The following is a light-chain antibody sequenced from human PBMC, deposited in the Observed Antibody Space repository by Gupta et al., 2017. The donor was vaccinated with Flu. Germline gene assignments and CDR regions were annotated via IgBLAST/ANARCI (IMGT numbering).Light chain of an antibody. CDR3: QAYASSRSWV. CDR1: SSNIGAGYD. J-gene: IGLJ3*02. V-gene: IGLV1-40*01. CDR2: GNS. Sequence: QSVLTQPPSVSGAPGQRGTISCTGSSSNIGAGYDVHWYQQLPGTPPKLIIYGNSNRPSGAPGRFSASKAGTAASLAVTARQEEEAADYYCQAYASSRSWVFGGGTKLTVL.